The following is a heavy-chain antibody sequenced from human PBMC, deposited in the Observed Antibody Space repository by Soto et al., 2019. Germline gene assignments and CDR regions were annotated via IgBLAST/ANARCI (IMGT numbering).Heavy chain of an antibody. CDR3: AKDRITGTTGWFDP. Sequence: GGSLRLSCAASGFTFSSYAMSWVRQAPGKGLEWVSTFSGSGGSTYYADSVKGRFTISRDNSKNTLYLQMNSLRAEDTAIYYCAKDRITGTTGWFDPWGQGTLVTVSS. J-gene: IGHJ5*02. D-gene: IGHD1-7*01. CDR1: GFTFSSYA. CDR2: FSGSGGST. V-gene: IGHV3-23*01.